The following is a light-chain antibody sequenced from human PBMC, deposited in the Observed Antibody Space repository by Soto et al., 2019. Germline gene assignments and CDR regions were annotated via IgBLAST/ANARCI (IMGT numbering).Light chain of an antibody. CDR3: FSVITTRTNV. CDR1: SSDIGAYDY. Sequence: QSALTQPASLSGSPGQSITISCTGTSSDIGAYDYVSWFQQHPGKAPKLMISEVNNRPSGVCNRFSGSKSGNTAYLTISGLQVEDADEYLVFSVITTRTNVFGYETKVTV. V-gene: IGLV2-14*01. J-gene: IGLJ1*01. CDR2: EVN.